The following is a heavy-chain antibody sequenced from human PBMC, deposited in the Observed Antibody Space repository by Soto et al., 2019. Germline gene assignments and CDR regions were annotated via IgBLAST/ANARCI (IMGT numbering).Heavy chain of an antibody. D-gene: IGHD6-13*01. CDR1: GFTFDDYA. CDR3: AKDIVWTGYSSSWHGSHDAFDI. J-gene: IGHJ3*02. CDR2: ISWNSGSI. V-gene: IGHV3-9*01. Sequence: HPGGSLRLSCAASGFTFDDYAMHWVRQAPGKGLEWVSGISWNSGSIGYADSVKGRFTISRDNAKNSLYLQMNSLRAEDTALYYCAKDIVWTGYSSSWHGSHDAFDIWGQGTMVTVSS.